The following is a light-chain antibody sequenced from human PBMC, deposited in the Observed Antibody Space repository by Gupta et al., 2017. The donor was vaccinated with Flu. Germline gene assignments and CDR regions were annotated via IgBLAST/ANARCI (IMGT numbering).Light chain of an antibody. CDR3: LKDNTAPFT. V-gene: IGKV1-27*01. CDR1: QGIRSY. CDR2: AGS. Sequence: PSSLSASIGDRVSITSLVSQGIRSYLAWYQQKPGQVPKVLICAGSAVKSGVPSRLSGSGSGTDLTLTIRTLQPEDVANYYCLKDNTAPFTFGPGTNVDIK. J-gene: IGKJ3*01.